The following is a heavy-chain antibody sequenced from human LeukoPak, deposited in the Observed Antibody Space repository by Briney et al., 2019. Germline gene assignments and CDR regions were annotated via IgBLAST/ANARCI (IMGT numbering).Heavy chain of an antibody. Sequence: SETLSLTCTVCGDFIRNYYWSWIRQPPGKGLEWIGYMSNSGSTNYNPSLKSRVTISADTAKNQFSLKLSSVTAADTAMYFCARDAQVGANERGFHYWGQGTLVTVSS. J-gene: IGHJ4*02. D-gene: IGHD1-26*01. CDR3: ARDAQVGANERGFHY. CDR2: MSNSGST. CDR1: GDFIRNYY. V-gene: IGHV4-59*01.